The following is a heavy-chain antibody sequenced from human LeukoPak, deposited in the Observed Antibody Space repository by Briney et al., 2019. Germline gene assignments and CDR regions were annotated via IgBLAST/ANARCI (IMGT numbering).Heavy chain of an antibody. CDR1: GGSVSSGSYY. D-gene: IGHD3-22*01. CDR3: ARLIYDSSGYYWFDP. V-gene: IGHV4-39*01. Sequence: SETLSLTCTVSGGSVSSGSYYWSWIRQPPGKGLEWLGSMYYSGRTYDNPSLKSRVTMSVDTFKNQFSLKLNSVTAADTAVYFCARLIYDSSGYYWFDPWGQGTLVTVSP. J-gene: IGHJ5*02. CDR2: MYYSGRT.